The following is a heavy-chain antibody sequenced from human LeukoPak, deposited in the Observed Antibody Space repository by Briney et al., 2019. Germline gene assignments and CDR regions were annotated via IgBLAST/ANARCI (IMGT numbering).Heavy chain of an antibody. CDR2: INESGDT. CDR3: ARALIVTPASCYMDV. Sequence: KASETLSLTCAVFGGSFSGYYWSWIRQAPGKGLEWIGEINESGDTKYNPSLKSRATISVDTSKNQFSLNVKSVTAADTAVYYCARALIVTPASCYMDVWGKGTTVTVSS. CDR1: GGSFSGYY. D-gene: IGHD3-22*01. V-gene: IGHV4-34*01. J-gene: IGHJ6*03.